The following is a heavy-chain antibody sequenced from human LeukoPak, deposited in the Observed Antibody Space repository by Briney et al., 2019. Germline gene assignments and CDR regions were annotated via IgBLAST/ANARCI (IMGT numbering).Heavy chain of an antibody. CDR3: ARVGGIVGATRGWFDP. D-gene: IGHD1-26*01. CDR2: IYYSGTT. V-gene: IGHV4-59*12. J-gene: IGHJ5*02. Sequence: SETLSLTCTISGASIDSYYWSWIRQPPGKGLEWIGYIYYSGTTNYNPSLKRRVTISVDTSKNQFSLKLSSVTAADTAVYYCARVGGIVGATRGWFDPWGQGTLVTVSS. CDR1: GASIDSYY.